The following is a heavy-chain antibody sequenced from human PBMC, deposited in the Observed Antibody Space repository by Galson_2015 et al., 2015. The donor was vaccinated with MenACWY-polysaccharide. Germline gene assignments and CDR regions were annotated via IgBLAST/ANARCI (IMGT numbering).Heavy chain of an antibody. V-gene: IGHV3-23*01. J-gene: IGHJ4*02. Sequence: SLRLSCAASGFAFSSHAMSWVRQAPGKGLEWVSALTGSGGSTYYADSVKGRFTISRDNSKNTLYLQMSSLRAEDTAVYYCAKNRGSYSSAWFMDFWGQGTLVTVSS. D-gene: IGHD6-19*01. CDR1: GFAFSSHA. CDR2: LTGSGGST. CDR3: AKNRGSYSSAWFMDF.